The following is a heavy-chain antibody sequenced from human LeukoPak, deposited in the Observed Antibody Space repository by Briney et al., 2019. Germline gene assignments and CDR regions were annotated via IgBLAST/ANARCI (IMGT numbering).Heavy chain of an antibody. D-gene: IGHD2-15*01. CDR1: GGSISSYY. V-gene: IGHV4-34*01. CDR3: ARLLRSYCSGGSCYAGRYNWFDP. CDR2: INHSGST. J-gene: IGHJ5*02. Sequence: SETLSLTCTVSGGSISSYYWSWIRQPPGKGLEWLGEINHSGSTNYNPSLKSRVTISVDTSKNQFSLKLSSVTAADTAVYYCARLLRSYCSGGSCYAGRYNWFDPWGQGTLVTVSS.